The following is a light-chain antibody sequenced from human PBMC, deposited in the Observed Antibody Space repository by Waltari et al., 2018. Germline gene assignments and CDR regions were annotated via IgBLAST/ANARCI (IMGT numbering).Light chain of an antibody. V-gene: IGLV2-23*02. CDR2: NVN. J-gene: IGLJ2*01. CDR1: TNDVGGYYY. CDR3: CSYAGDSALL. Sequence: QSALTQPASVSGSPGQSITITCTGSTNDVGGYYYVSWYKHHPAEAPKLMIYNVNERPSGVPKRFSGSKAGTTASLTISGLQAEDEADYYCCSYAGDSALLFGGGTKLTVL.